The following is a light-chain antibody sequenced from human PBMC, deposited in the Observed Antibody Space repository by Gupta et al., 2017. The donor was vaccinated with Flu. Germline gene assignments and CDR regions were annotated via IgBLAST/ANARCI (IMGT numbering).Light chain of an antibody. CDR2: DAA. CDR3: QLRSHWPPFT. V-gene: IGKV3-11*01. CDR1: HSISNF. Sequence: IVLTQSPATLSLSPGERVTLFCRASHSISNFLAWYQHKPGQAPRLLIYDAANRDAGIPARFSGSGYGTDFTLTISSREPEDFAVYYCQLRSHWPPFTFGGGTKLEIK. J-gene: IGKJ4*01.